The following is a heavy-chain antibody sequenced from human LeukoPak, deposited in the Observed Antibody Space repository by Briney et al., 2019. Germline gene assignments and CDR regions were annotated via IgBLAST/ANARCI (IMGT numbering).Heavy chain of an antibody. J-gene: IGHJ4*02. CDR2: INHSGST. CDR3: AIGRRRSPRGGYFDY. Sequence: SETLSLTCAVYGGSFSGYYWSWIRQPPGKGLEWIGEINHSGSTNYNPSLKSRVTISVDTSKNQFSLKLSSVTAADTAVYYCAIGRRRSPRGGYFDYWGQGTLVTVSS. D-gene: IGHD3-3*01. V-gene: IGHV4-34*01. CDR1: GGSFSGYY.